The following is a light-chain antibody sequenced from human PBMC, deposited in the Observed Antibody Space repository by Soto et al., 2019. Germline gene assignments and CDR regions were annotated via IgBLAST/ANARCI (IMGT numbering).Light chain of an antibody. Sequence: DIQMTQSPSTLSASVGDRVTITCRVSQSISYWLAWYQQKPGKAPKLLIYDASGLESGVPSRFSGSGSGTEFTLTISSLQPDDFATYYCQQYNSYSPTFGQGTKVESK. J-gene: IGKJ1*01. CDR2: DAS. CDR3: QQYNSYSPT. CDR1: QSISYW. V-gene: IGKV1-5*01.